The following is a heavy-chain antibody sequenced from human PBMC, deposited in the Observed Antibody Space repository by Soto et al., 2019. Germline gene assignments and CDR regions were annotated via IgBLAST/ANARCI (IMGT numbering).Heavy chain of an antibody. J-gene: IGHJ3*02. V-gene: IGHV3-23*01. CDR3: AKGVGSTIFGVDRQDAFDI. Sequence: EVQLLESGGGLVQPGGSLRLSCAASGFTFSGYAMSWVRQAPGKGPEWVSIISGSGYSTYYADSVKGRFTISRDNSKKTLYTQLNSLRAEDTAVYYCAKGVGSTIFGVDRQDAFDIWGQGTTVTVS. CDR2: ISGSGYST. D-gene: IGHD3-3*01. CDR1: GFTFSGYA.